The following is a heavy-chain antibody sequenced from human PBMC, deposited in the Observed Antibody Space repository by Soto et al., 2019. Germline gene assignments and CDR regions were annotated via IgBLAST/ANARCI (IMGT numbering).Heavy chain of an antibody. CDR1: GGSMRNYF. V-gene: IGHV4-59*01. CDR2: IHYSGTT. J-gene: IGHJ4*02. CDR3: AAGEASSRNLAPYYLDF. D-gene: IGHD6-13*01. Sequence: PSETLSLTCTVSGGSMRNYFWTWIRQPPGKGLEWTGYIHYSGTTSFFPSYNPSLRSRVTISEDTSKNQFSLKLLSVTTADTAVYLCAAGEASSRNLAPYYLDFWGQGTLVTVSS.